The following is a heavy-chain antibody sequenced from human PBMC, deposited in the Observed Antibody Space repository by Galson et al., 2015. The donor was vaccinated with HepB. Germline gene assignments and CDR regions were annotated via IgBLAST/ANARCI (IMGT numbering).Heavy chain of an antibody. Sequence: SLRLSCAASGFTFSNYNMNWVRQAPGKGLEWVSSISSSSGYIYYADSVKGRFTISRDNAKNSLSLHMNSLRAKDTAVYYCARGDNSNSYYQYYYMDVWGKGTTVTVS. V-gene: IGHV3-21*01. CDR3: ARGDNSNSYYQYYYMDV. D-gene: IGHD4-11*01. CDR2: ISSSSGYI. CDR1: GFTFSNYN. J-gene: IGHJ6*03.